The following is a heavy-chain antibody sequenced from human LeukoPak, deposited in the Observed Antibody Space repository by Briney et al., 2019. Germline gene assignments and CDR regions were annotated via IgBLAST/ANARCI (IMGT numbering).Heavy chain of an antibody. CDR3: ARAKILLGSGSAPYNYYYYYMDV. D-gene: IGHD3-10*02. CDR1: GGTFSSYA. CDR2: IIPIFGTA. Sequence: GASVKLSCKASGGTFSSYAISWVRQAPGQGLEWMGGIIPIFGTANYAQKFQGRVTITADESTSTAYMELSSLRSEDTAVYYCARAKILLGSGSAPYNYYYYYMDVWGKGTTVTISS. J-gene: IGHJ6*03. V-gene: IGHV1-69*13.